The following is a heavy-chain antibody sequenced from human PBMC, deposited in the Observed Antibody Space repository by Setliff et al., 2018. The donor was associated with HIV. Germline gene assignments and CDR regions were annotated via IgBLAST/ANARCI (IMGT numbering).Heavy chain of an antibody. Sequence: PSETLSLTCTVSGGSISNYYWSWIRQPPGKGLEWIGHIYSSGSTNYNPSLKSRVTISVDTSKNQISLKLSPVTAADTAVYYCARRMSSGSYYDYWGQGTLVTVSS. CDR3: ARRMSSGSYYDY. CDR2: IYSSGST. J-gene: IGHJ4*02. V-gene: IGHV4-59*08. D-gene: IGHD1-26*01. CDR1: GGSISNYY.